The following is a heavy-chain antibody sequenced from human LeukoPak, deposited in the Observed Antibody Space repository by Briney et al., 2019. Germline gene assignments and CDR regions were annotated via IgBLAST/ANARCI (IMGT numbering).Heavy chain of an antibody. D-gene: IGHD6-6*01. CDR2: ISGSGGST. V-gene: IGHV3-23*01. CDR1: GFTFSSCA. J-gene: IGHJ4*02. CDR3: AKGTYSSSPRDY. Sequence: PGGSLRLSCAASGFTFSSCAMSWVRQAPGKGLEWVTAISGSGGSTYYAVSVKGRFTISRDNSKNTLFLQMNSLRAEDTAVYYCAKGTYSSSPRDYWGQGTLVTVSS.